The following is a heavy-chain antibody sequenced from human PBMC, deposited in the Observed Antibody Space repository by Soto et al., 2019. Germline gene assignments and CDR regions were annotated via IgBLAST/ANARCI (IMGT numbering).Heavy chain of an antibody. CDR1: GGSFSGYY. V-gene: IGHV4-34*01. Sequence: SETLSLTCAVYGGSFSGYYWSWIRQPPGKGLEWIGEINHSGSTNYNPSLKSRVTISVDTSKNQFSLKLSSVTAADTAVYYCARGLRVWRGSSYTPFDYWGQGTLVTVSS. CDR3: ARGLRVWRGSSYTPFDY. J-gene: IGHJ4*02. CDR2: INHSGST. D-gene: IGHD2-15*01.